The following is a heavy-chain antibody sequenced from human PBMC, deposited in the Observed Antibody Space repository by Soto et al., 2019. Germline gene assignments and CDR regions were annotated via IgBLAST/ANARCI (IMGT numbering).Heavy chain of an antibody. J-gene: IGHJ6*03. D-gene: IGHD6-6*01. V-gene: IGHV1-18*01. CDR3: ASVRPLVGYFYYDMDV. CDR1: GYTFTNYG. Sequence: QVQLLQSGAEVKKPGASVKVSCKASGYTFTNYGITWVRQAPGQGLEWMGWISAYNGNTHYTQRLQGRVTMTTDTSTSTAYMELRGLRSDDTAVYYCASVRPLVGYFYYDMDVWGKGTTVTVSS. CDR2: ISAYNGNT.